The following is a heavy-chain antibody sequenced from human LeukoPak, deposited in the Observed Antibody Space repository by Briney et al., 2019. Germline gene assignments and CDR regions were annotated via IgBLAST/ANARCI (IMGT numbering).Heavy chain of an antibody. J-gene: IGHJ1*01. CDR2: ISYDGSNK. CDR1: GFTFSSYA. D-gene: IGHD3-3*01. V-gene: IGHV3-30-3*01. Sequence: GGSLRLSCAASGFTFSSYAMHWVRQAPGKGPEWVAVISYDGSNKYYADSVKGRFTISRDNSKNTLYLQMNGLRAEDTAVYYCARGSGFLEWSPFEYFQHWGQGTLVTVSS. CDR3: ARGSGFLEWSPFEYFQH.